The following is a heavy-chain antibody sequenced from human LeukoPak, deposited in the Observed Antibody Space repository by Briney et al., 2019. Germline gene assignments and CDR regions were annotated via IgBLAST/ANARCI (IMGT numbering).Heavy chain of an antibody. CDR3: ARDSYCPNDVCYDY. J-gene: IGHJ4*02. Sequence: PGGSLRLSCAASGFIFSDYSMGWVRQAPGKGLEWVSSITTSCDQCHADSVKGRFTVSRDNAKSSVYLQMDSLRADDTAVYYCARDSYCPNDVCYDYWGQGVLVTVS. D-gene: IGHD2-8*01. CDR1: GFIFSDYS. CDR2: ITTSCDQ. V-gene: IGHV3-21*06.